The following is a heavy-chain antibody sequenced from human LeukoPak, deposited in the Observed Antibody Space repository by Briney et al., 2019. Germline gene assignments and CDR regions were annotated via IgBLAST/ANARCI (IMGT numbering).Heavy chain of an antibody. V-gene: IGHV3-30*03. CDR3: AGVLEWLGDELFDY. Sequence: GGSLRLSCAASGFTFSSYGMHWVRQAPGKGLEWVAVISYDGSNKYYADSVKGRFTISRDNSKNTLYLQMNSLRAEDTAVYYCAGVLEWLGDELFDYWGQGTLVTVSS. CDR1: GFTFSSYG. J-gene: IGHJ4*02. D-gene: IGHD3-3*01. CDR2: ISYDGSNK.